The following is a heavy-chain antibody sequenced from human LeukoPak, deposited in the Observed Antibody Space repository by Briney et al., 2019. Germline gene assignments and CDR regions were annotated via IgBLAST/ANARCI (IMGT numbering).Heavy chain of an antibody. J-gene: IGHJ6*02. CDR3: ATATRGYSYGSNYYYYGMDV. V-gene: IGHV1-24*01. CDR1: GYTLTELS. CDR2: FDPEDGET. Sequence: ASVKVSCKVSGYTLTELSMHWVRQAPGEGLEWMGGFDPEDGETIYAQKFQGRVTMTEDTSTDTAYMELSSLRSEDTAVYYCATATRGYSYGSNYYYYGMDVWGQGTTVTVSS. D-gene: IGHD5-18*01.